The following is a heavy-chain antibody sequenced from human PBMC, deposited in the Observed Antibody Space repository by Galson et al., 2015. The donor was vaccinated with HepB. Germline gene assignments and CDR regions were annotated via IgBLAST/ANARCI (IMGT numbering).Heavy chain of an antibody. D-gene: IGHD4-17*01. CDR2: ISSSSSTI. CDR1: GFAFSSYS. Sequence: SLRLSCAASGFAFSSYSMNWVRQAPGKGLEWVSYISSSSSTIYYADSVKGRFTISRDNAKNSLYLQMNSLRAEDTAVYYCARVSYGDYPDAFDIWGQGTMVTVSS. J-gene: IGHJ3*02. CDR3: ARVSYGDYPDAFDI. V-gene: IGHV3-48*01.